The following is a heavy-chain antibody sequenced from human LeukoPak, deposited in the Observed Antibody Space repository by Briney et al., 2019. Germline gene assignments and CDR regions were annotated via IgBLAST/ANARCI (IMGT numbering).Heavy chain of an antibody. J-gene: IGHJ4*02. CDR3: ARGGCSSTSCTPDY. D-gene: IGHD2-2*01. CDR1: GFIFSSYW. V-gene: IGHV3-21*01. Sequence: GGSLRLSCAASGFIFSSYWMSWVRQAPGKGLEWVSSISSSSSYIYYADSVKGRFTISRDNAKNSLYLQMNSLRAEDTAVYYCARGGCSSTSCTPDYWGQGTLVTVSS. CDR2: ISSSSSYI.